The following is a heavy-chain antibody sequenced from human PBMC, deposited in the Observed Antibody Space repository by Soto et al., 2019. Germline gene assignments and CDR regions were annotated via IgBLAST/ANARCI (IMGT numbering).Heavy chain of an antibody. J-gene: IGHJ4*02. V-gene: IGHV1-8*01. CDR1: GYTFTSYD. Sequence: ASVKVSCKASGYTFTSYDINWVRQATGQGLEWMGWMNPNSGNTGYAQKFQGRVTMTRNTAISTAYMELSSLRSEDTAVYYCARGLYSSSWYRRPGYFDYWGQGTLVTV. D-gene: IGHD6-13*01. CDR3: ARGLYSSSWYRRPGYFDY. CDR2: MNPNSGNT.